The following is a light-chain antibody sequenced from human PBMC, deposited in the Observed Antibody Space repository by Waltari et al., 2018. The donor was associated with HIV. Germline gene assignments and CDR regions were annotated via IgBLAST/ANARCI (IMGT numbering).Light chain of an antibody. V-gene: IGLV3-1*01. Sequence: SYELTQPPSVSVSPGQTASITCSGDKLGDKYVCWYQQKPGQSPMLVIYQDSKRPSGIPERFSGSNSGNTATLTISGTQAMDEADYYCQAWDSSTLVVFGGGTKLTVL. J-gene: IGLJ2*01. CDR1: KLGDKY. CDR2: QDS. CDR3: QAWDSSTLVV.